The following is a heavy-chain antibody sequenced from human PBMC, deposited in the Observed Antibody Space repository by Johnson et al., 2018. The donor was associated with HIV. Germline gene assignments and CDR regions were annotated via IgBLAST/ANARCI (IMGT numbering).Heavy chain of an antibody. CDR1: EFTISGYY. Sequence: VQLVESGGGLVPPGGSLRLSCTASEFTISGYYMSWVRQAPGKGLEWVSVISSGGTTYYADSVKGRFTVSRDNSKNTLYLQMNSLRAEDTAMYYCAKDRVDTAMVVNAFDIWGQGTMVTVSS. V-gene: IGHV3-66*02. D-gene: IGHD5-18*01. CDR2: ISSGGTT. CDR3: AKDRVDTAMVVNAFDI. J-gene: IGHJ3*02.